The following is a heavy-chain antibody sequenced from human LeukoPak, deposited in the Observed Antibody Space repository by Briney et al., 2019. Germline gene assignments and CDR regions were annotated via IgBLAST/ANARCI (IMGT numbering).Heavy chain of an antibody. CDR3: AREAAADVFDI. D-gene: IGHD6-13*01. CDR2: ISSSGSTI. CDR1: GFTFSSYS. J-gene: IGHJ3*02. V-gene: IGHV3-48*04. Sequence: GGSLRLSCAASGFTFSSYSMNWVRQAPGKGLEWVSYISSSGSTISYADSVKGRFTISRDNAKNSLYLQMNSLRADDTAVYYCAREAAADVFDIWGQGTMVTVSS.